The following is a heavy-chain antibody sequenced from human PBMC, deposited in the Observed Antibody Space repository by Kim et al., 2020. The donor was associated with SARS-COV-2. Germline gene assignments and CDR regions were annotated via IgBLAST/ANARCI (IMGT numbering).Heavy chain of an antibody. D-gene: IGHD3-3*01. CDR2: ISSSSSYI. V-gene: IGHV3-21*01. J-gene: IGHJ6*01. Sequence: GGSLRLSCAASGFTFSSYSMNWVRQAPGKGLEWVSSISSSSSYIYYADSVKGRFTISRDNAKNSLYLQMNSLRAEDTAVYYCARDPYYVFWSGYSDYYYYYGMDVWGQGTTVTVSS. CDR1: GFTFSSYS. CDR3: ARDPYYVFWSGYSDYYYYYGMDV.